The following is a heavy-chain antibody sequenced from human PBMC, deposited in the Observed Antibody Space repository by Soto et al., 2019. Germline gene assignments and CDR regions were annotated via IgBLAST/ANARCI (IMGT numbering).Heavy chain of an antibody. V-gene: IGHV3-48*02. CDR1: GFTFSTYS. D-gene: IGHD2-15*01. CDR2: ISSSGGTI. Sequence: EVQLVESGGGLVQPGGSVRLSCAASGFTFSTYSMNWVRQAPGKGLVWVSFISSSGGTIYYADSVKGRFTISRDNAKNSLYLQMNRLSDEDTAVYYCARLSVRYCSGGSCSQLDYWGQGTLVTVSS. CDR3: ARLSVRYCSGGSCSQLDY. J-gene: IGHJ4*02.